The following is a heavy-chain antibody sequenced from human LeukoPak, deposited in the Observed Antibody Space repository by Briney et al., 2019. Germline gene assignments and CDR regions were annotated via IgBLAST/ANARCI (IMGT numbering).Heavy chain of an antibody. J-gene: IGHJ5*02. CDR1: GFTFSSSA. CDR2: IVVGSGNT. D-gene: IGHD3-10*01. CDR3: AADPRGIGSNWFDP. Sequence: SVTVSCKASGFTFSSSAMQWVRQARGQRLEWIGWIVVGSGNTKYAQKMQERVTIARDMSTSTAYMELSSLRSEDTAVYYCAADPRGIGSNWFDPWGQGTLVTVSS. V-gene: IGHV1-58*02.